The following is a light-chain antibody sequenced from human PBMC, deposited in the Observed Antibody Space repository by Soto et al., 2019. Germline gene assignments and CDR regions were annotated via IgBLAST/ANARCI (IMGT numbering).Light chain of an antibody. CDR3: DSCTRGSSYV. CDR2: DVS. CDR1: SSDVGGYNY. V-gene: IGLV2-14*01. Sequence: QSVLTQPASVSGSPGQSITISCTGTSSDVGGYNYVSWYQQHPGKAPKLMISDVSYRPSGVSDRFSGSKSGNTSSLTISGLQSEYEAYYYCDSCTRGSSYVFGTGTKFT. J-gene: IGLJ1*01.